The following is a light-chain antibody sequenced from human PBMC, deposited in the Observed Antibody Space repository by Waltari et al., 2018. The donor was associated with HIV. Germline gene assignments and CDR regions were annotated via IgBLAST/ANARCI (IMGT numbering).Light chain of an antibody. CDR2: GAS. Sequence: MTQSPATLSVSPGERATLSCRASQSVSSNLAWYQQKPGQAPRLLIYGASTRATGIPARFSGSGSGTEFTLTISSLQSEDFAVYYCQQYNNWPLTFGGGTKVEIK. V-gene: IGKV3-15*01. CDR3: QQYNNWPLT. CDR1: QSVSSN. J-gene: IGKJ4*01.